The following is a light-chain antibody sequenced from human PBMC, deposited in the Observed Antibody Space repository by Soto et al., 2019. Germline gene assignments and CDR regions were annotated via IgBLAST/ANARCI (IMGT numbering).Light chain of an antibody. Sequence: EIVLTQSPGTLSLSPGERATLSCRASQSVSSSSLAWYQQKRGQAPRLLIHDASSRATGIPDRFSASESGTDFTLTISRLEPEDFAVYYCQQYAGTPTFGQGTRLEIK. CDR1: QSVSSSS. J-gene: IGKJ5*01. CDR3: QQYAGTPT. CDR2: DAS. V-gene: IGKV3-20*01.